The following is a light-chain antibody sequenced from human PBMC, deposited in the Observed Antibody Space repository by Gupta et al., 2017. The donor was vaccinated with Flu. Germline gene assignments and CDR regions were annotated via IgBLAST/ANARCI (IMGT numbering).Light chain of an antibody. Sequence: IQMTQSPSTLSASVGDRVTITCRASQSISTWLAWYQQKPGRAPNLLIFKASRLESGVPSRFSGSGSGTEFTLTISSLQPDDFATYYCQHYNSDSSTFGQGTKVEIK. CDR1: QSISTW. CDR3: QHYNSDSST. V-gene: IGKV1-5*03. CDR2: KAS. J-gene: IGKJ1*01.